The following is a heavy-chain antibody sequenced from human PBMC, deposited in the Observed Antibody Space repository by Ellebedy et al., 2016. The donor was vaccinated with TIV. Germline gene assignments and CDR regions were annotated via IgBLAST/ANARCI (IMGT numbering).Heavy chain of an antibody. V-gene: IGHV1-3*04. J-gene: IGHJ6*02. D-gene: IGHD3-3*01. CDR3: ATREWQDPMDV. CDR1: GHSFTSYG. CDR2: INTGNGNT. Sequence: ASVKVSXXASGHSFTSYGIHWVRQAPGQRPEWMGWINTGNGNTKYSQKFQGRITITRDTSATTADMELSGLMSEDTAVYYCATREWQDPMDVWGQGTTVIVSS.